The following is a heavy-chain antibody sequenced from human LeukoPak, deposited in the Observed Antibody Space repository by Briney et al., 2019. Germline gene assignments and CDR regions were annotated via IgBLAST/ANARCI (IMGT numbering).Heavy chain of an antibody. J-gene: IGHJ4*02. D-gene: IGHD6-19*01. V-gene: IGHV4-59*01. CDR2: VYYSGTT. CDR1: GGSISSYF. Sequence: SETLSLTCSVSGGSISSYFWTWIRQPPGKGLEYIAYVYYSGTTNYNPSLKSRVTISLDTSKSQFSLKLNSVTAADTAVYFCARGVQIGSAWPYFDYWGQGALVTVSS. CDR3: ARGVQIGSAWPYFDY.